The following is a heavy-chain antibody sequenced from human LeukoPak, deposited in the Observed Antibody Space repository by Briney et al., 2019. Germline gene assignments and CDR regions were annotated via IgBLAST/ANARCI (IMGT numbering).Heavy chain of an antibody. V-gene: IGHV3-49*04. J-gene: IGHJ4*02. Sequence: GGSLRLSCTASGFTFGDYAMSWVRRAPGKGLEWVGFIRSKAYGGTTEYAASVKGRFTISRDDSKSIAYLQMNSLKTEDTAVYYCTRGSIVATIFSDYWGQGTLVTVSS. CDR2: IRSKAYGGTT. CDR1: GFTFGDYA. CDR3: TRGSIVATIFSDY. D-gene: IGHD5-12*01.